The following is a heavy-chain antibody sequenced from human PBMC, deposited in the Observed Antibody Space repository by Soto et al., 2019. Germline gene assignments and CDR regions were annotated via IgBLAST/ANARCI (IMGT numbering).Heavy chain of an antibody. J-gene: IGHJ4*02. Sequence: QVQLVESGGGVVQPGRSLRLSCAASGFTFSSYGMHWVRQAPGKGLEWVAVISYDASNKFYADSVKGRFTISRDNSKNTLYLQRNSLRADDTAVYYCAKGGELLHGCLAYWGQGTLVTVSS. CDR2: ISYDASNK. CDR1: GFTFSSYG. CDR3: AKGGELLHGCLAY. V-gene: IGHV3-30*18. D-gene: IGHD1-26*01.